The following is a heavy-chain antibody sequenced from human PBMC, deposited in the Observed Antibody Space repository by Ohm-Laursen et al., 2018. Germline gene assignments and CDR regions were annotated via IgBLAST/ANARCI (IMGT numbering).Heavy chain of an antibody. CDR2: ISGSGDTT. Sequence: SLRLSCTASGFTFSSHGINWVRQAPGKGLEWVSGISGSGDTTYYADSVKGRFTISRDNSRNTLDLQMNGLRVEDTALYYCARDIDWVAFDYWGQGTLVTVSS. V-gene: IGHV3-23*01. CDR3: ARDIDWVAFDY. J-gene: IGHJ4*02. D-gene: IGHD3-9*01. CDR1: GFTFSSHG.